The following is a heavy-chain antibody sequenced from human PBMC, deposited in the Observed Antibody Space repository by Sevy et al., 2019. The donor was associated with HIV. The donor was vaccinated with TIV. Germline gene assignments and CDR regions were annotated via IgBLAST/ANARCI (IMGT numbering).Heavy chain of an antibody. V-gene: IGHV3-48*02. Sequence: GSLRLSCAASGFTFSSYSMNWVRQAPGKGLEWVSYISSSSSTIYYADSVKGRFTISRDNAKNSLYLQMNSLRDEDTAVYYCASPFGGSSSSSVYDYYYYGMDVWGQGTTVTVSS. CDR3: ASPFGGSSSSSVYDYYYYGMDV. CDR1: GFTFSSYS. CDR2: ISSSSSTI. D-gene: IGHD6-6*01. J-gene: IGHJ6*02.